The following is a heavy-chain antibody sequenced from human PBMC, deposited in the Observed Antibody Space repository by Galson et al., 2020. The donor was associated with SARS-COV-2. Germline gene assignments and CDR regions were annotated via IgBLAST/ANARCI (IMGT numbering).Heavy chain of an antibody. CDR1: GGSISSNY. Sequence: SETLSLTCTVSGGSISSNYWSWIRQPPGKGLEWIGYIYYRGSTNYNPSLKSRLTISVDTSKNQFSLKLYSVTAADTAVYYCAREAPNNWMDYWGQGLLVTVSS. V-gene: IGHV4-59*01. D-gene: IGHD1-20*01. J-gene: IGHJ4*02. CDR2: IYYRGST. CDR3: AREAPNNWMDY.